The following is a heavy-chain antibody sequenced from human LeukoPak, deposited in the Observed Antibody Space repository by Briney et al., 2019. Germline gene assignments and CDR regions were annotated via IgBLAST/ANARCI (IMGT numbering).Heavy chain of an antibody. CDR3: ARDPSRGPPPSWFDS. J-gene: IGHJ5*01. D-gene: IGHD3-10*01. V-gene: IGHV1-2*02. CDR1: GYTFTGYY. CDR2: INPNSGGT. Sequence: ASVKVSCKASGYTFTGYYMHWVRQAPGQGLEWMGWINPNSGGTNYAQKFQGRVTMTRDTSISTAYMELSRLRSDDTAVYYCARDPSRGPPPSWFDSWGQGTLVTVSS.